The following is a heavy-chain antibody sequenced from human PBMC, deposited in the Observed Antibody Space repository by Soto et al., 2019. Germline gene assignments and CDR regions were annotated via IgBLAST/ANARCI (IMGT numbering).Heavy chain of an antibody. Sequence: QVQLVQSGAEVKKPGASVQVSCKASGYTFTNYGISWVRQAPGQGLEWMGWISAYNGNTKYAQKLQGRVTMTTDTSTSTAYTELRSLRSDDTAVYYWARDSPPVDSWGQGTLVTVSS. V-gene: IGHV1-18*01. CDR3: ARDSPPVDS. J-gene: IGHJ4*02. CDR1: GYTFTNYG. CDR2: ISAYNGNT.